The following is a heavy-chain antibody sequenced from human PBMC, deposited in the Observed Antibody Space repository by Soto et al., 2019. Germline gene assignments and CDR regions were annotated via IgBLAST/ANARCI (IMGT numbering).Heavy chain of an antibody. CDR3: ARDSPYSNSPYYYYGMDV. CDR2: IIPIFGTA. V-gene: IGHV1-69*01. D-gene: IGHD6-6*01. J-gene: IGHJ6*02. Sequence: QVQLVQSGAEVKKPGSSVKVSCKASGGTFSSYAISWVRQAPGQGLEWMGGIIPIFGTANYAHKFQGRVTITADESTSTAYMELRSLRSEDTAVYYCARDSPYSNSPYYYYGMDVWGQGTTVTVSS. CDR1: GGTFSSYA.